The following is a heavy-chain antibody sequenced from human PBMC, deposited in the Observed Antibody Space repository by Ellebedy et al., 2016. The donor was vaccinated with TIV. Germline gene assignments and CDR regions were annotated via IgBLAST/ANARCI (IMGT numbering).Heavy chain of an antibody. CDR2: ITSSSTTI. CDR3: AKLGGIAAAGTAFYAFDM. CDR1: GFTFSSYS. Sequence: GESLKISCAASGFTFSSYSMNWVRQAPGKGLEWVSYITSSSTTIHYADSVKGRFTISRDNAKNSLYLQMNSLRDEDTAVYYCAKLGGIAAAGTAFYAFDMWGQGTMVTVSS. J-gene: IGHJ3*02. V-gene: IGHV3-48*02. D-gene: IGHD6-13*01.